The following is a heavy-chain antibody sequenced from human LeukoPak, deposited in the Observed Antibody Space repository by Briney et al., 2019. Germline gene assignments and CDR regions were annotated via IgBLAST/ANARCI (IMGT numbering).Heavy chain of an antibody. J-gene: IGHJ3*02. CDR2: IKQDGSEK. Sequence: GGSLRLSCAASGFTFSSYWMSWVRQAPGKGLEWVANIKQDGSEKYYVDSVKGRFTISRDNAKNSLYLQMNSLRAEDTAVFYCAKDRDDYVWGSYLGAFDIWGQGTMVTVSS. D-gene: IGHD3-16*01. CDR1: GFTFSSYW. CDR3: AKDRDDYVWGSYLGAFDI. V-gene: IGHV3-7*03.